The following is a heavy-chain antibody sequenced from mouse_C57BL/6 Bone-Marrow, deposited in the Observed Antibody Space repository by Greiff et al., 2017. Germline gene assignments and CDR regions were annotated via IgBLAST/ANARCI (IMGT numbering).Heavy chain of an antibody. CDR1: GYTFTSYW. V-gene: IGHV1-69*01. J-gene: IGHJ1*03. Sequence: VQLQQSGAELVMPGASVKLSCKASGYTFTSYWMHWVKQRPGQGLEWIGEIDPSDSYTKYNQKFKGKSTVTVDKSSSTAYMQLSSLTSEDSAFYYCARGGYYCYDGPFWYVEVWGTGTTVTVSS. CDR2: IDPSDSYT. CDR3: ARGGYYCYDGPFWYVEV. D-gene: IGHD2-2*01.